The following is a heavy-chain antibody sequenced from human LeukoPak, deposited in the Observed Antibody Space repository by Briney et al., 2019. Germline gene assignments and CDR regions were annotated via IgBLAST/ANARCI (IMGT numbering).Heavy chain of an antibody. J-gene: IGHJ3*02. V-gene: IGHV4-34*01. CDR1: GGSFSGYY. D-gene: IGHD6-13*01. CDR2: INHSGST. CDR3: ARESAAAQNAFDI. Sequence: PSETLSLTCAVYGGSFSGYYWSWIRQPPGKGLEWIGEINHSGSTNYNPSLKSRVTISVDTSKNQFSLKLSSVTAADTAVYYCARESAAAQNAFDIWGQGTMVTVSS.